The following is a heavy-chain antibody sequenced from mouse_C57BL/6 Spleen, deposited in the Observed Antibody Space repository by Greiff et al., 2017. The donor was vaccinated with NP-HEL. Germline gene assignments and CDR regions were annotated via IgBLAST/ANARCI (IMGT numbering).Heavy chain of an antibody. CDR3: ARRYENYFDY. CDR1: GYTFTSYG. Sequence: VQLVESGAELARPGASVKLSCKASGYTFTSYGISWVKQRTGQGLEWIGEIYPRSGNTYYNEKFKGKATLTADKSSSTAYMELRSLTSEDSAVYFCARRYENYFDYWGQGTTLTVSS. V-gene: IGHV1-81*01. D-gene: IGHD1-1*01. J-gene: IGHJ2*01. CDR2: IYPRSGNT.